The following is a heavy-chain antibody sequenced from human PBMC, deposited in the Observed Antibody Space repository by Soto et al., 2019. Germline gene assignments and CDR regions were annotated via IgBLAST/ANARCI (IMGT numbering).Heavy chain of an antibody. V-gene: IGHV4-59*11. J-gene: IGHJ4*02. Sequence: ETLSLTCTVSGGSISSRYWSWIRQPPGKGLEWIGYISYSGSTYYNPSLKSRVTISLDTSKNQFSLKLSSVTAADTAMYYCSSMTTVTTFDYWGQGSLVTVSS. CDR3: SSMTTVTTFDY. CDR1: GGSISSRY. CDR2: ISYSGST. D-gene: IGHD4-17*01.